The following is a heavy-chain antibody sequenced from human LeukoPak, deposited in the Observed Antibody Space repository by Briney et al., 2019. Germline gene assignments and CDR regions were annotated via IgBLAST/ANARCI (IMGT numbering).Heavy chain of an antibody. Sequence: TLSLTCSVSGVSIGSEAYYWSWIRQHPGKGLEWIGYIYYSGATYYNPSLQSRLTISVDTSKNQFSLRLNSVTAADTAVYYCARAGNSGYWFDYWGQGSVVTVSS. CDR3: ARAGNSGYWFDY. J-gene: IGHJ4*02. CDR1: GVSIGSEAYY. D-gene: IGHD3-22*01. CDR2: IYYSGAT. V-gene: IGHV4-31*03.